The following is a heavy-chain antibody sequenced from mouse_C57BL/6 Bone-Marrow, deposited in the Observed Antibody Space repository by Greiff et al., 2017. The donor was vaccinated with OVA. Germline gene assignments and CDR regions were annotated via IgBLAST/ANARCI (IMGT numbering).Heavy chain of an antibody. Sequence: QVQLQQSGAELVRPGASVTLSCKASGYTFTDYEMHWVKQTPVHGLEWIGAIDPETGGTAYNQKFKGKAILTADKSSSTAYMELRSLTSEDSAVYYCTTYYYRPYWYFDVWGTGTTVTVSS. J-gene: IGHJ1*03. CDR3: TTYYYRPYWYFDV. CDR2: IDPETGGT. CDR1: GYTFTDYE. V-gene: IGHV1-15*01. D-gene: IGHD1-1*01.